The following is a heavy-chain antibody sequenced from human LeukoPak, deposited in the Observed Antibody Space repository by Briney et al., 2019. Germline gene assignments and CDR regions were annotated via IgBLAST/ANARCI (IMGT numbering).Heavy chain of an antibody. Sequence: GESLKISCKGSGYSFTSYWIGWVRQMPGKGLEWMGIIYPGGSDTRYSPSFQGQVTISADKSISTAYLQWSSLKASDTAMCYCARLLVIMDNDAFDIWGQGTMVTVSS. CDR1: GYSFTSYW. D-gene: IGHD3-9*01. CDR2: IYPGGSDT. J-gene: IGHJ3*02. CDR3: ARLLVIMDNDAFDI. V-gene: IGHV5-51*01.